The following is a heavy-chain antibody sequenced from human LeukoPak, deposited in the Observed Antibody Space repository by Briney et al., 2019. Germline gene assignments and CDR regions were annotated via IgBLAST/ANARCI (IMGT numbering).Heavy chain of an antibody. D-gene: IGHD3-22*01. CDR1: GGSFSGYY. Sequence: SETLSLTCAVYGGSFSGYYWSWIRQPPGKGLEWIGYIYYSGSTNYNPSLKSRVTISVDTSKNQFSLKLSSVTAADTAVYYCARAYDSSGYDAFDIWGQGTMVTVSS. CDR3: ARAYDSSGYDAFDI. CDR2: IYYSGST. V-gene: IGHV4-59*01. J-gene: IGHJ3*02.